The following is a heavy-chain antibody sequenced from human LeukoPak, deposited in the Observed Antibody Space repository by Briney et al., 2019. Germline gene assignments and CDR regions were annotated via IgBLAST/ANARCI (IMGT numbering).Heavy chain of an antibody. D-gene: IGHD1-7*01. J-gene: IGHJ3*02. V-gene: IGHV4-39*07. CDR1: GGSISSSSYY. Sequence: SETLSLTCTVSGGSISSSSYYWGWIRQPPGKGLEWIGSIYYSGSTYYNPSLKSRVTISVDTSKNQFSLKLSSVTAADTAVYYCARGPVGGTTYNDGDAFDIWGQGTMVTVSS. CDR3: ARGPVGGTTYNDGDAFDI. CDR2: IYYSGST.